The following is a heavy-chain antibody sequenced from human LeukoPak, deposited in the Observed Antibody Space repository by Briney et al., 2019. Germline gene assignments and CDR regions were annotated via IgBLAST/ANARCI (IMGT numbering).Heavy chain of an antibody. Sequence: SETLSLTCAVYGGSFSGYYWSWIRQPAGKGLEWIGRIYTSGSTNYNPSLKSRVTMSVDTSKNQFSLKLSSVTAADTAVYYCARGLYCSGGSCSGVLDYWGQGTLVTVSS. CDR2: IYTSGST. J-gene: IGHJ4*02. CDR3: ARGLYCSGGSCSGVLDY. D-gene: IGHD2-15*01. CDR1: GGSFSGYY. V-gene: IGHV4-59*10.